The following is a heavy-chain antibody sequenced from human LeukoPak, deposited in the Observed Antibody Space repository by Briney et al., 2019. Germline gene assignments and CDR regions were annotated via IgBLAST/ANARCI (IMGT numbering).Heavy chain of an antibody. J-gene: IGHJ4*02. Sequence: GGSLRLSCAASGFTFSTFAMIWVRQPPGKGLEWVSSIFPSGGEIHYADSVKGRFTIFRDNSKSTLTLQMNSLRAEDTAVYYCARDSPNEGILWWSIDYWGQGTLVTVSS. D-gene: IGHD2-21*01. CDR2: IFPSGGEI. CDR3: ARDSPNEGILWWSIDY. V-gene: IGHV3-23*01. CDR1: GFTFSTFA.